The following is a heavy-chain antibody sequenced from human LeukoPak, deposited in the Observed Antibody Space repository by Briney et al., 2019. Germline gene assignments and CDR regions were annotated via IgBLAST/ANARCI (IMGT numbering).Heavy chain of an antibody. J-gene: IGHJ6*02. CDR3: AKDAITMVRGVIPSYGMDV. D-gene: IGHD3-10*01. Sequence: GGSLRLSCAASGLTFRNYAINWVRQAPGKGLEWVSAISGSGGSTYYADSVKGRFTVSRDNSKNTLYLQMNSLRAEDTAVYYCAKDAITMVRGVIPSYGMDVWGQGTTVTVSS. V-gene: IGHV3-23*01. CDR1: GLTFRNYA. CDR2: ISGSGGST.